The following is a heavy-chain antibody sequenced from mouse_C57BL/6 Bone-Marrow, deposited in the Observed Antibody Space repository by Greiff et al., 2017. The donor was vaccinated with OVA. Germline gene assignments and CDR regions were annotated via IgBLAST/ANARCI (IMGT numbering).Heavy chain of an antibody. Sequence: VQLQQSGAELVRPGASVTLSCKASGYTFTDYEMHWVKQTPVHGLEWIGAIDPETGGTAYNQKFKGKAILTADKSSSTAYMELRSLTSEDSAVYYCTRPLLWYFDYWGQGTTLTVSS. CDR2: IDPETGGT. J-gene: IGHJ2*01. D-gene: IGHD1-1*02. CDR1: GYTFTDYE. V-gene: IGHV1-15*01. CDR3: TRPLLWYFDY.